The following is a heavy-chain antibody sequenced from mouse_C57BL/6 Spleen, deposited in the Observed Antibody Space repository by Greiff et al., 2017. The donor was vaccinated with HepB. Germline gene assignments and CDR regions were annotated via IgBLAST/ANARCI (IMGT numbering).Heavy chain of an antibody. J-gene: IGHJ3*01. CDR1: GYAFSSSW. CDR2: IYPGDGDT. V-gene: IGHV1-82*01. Sequence: VQLQQSGPELVKPGASVKISCKASGYAFSSSWMNWVKQRPGKGLEWIGRIYPGDGDTNYNGKFKGKATLTADKSSSTAYMQLSSLTSEDSAVYFCAESSVPWFAYWGQGTLVTVSA. CDR3: AESSVPWFAY. D-gene: IGHD3-2*02.